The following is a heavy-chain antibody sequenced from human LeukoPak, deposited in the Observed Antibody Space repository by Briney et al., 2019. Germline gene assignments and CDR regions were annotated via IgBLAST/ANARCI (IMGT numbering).Heavy chain of an antibody. CDR1: GFTFSSYS. CDR2: ISSSSSYI. CDR3: AELGLTMIGGV. J-gene: IGHJ6*04. D-gene: IGHD3-10*02. V-gene: IGHV3-21*01. Sequence: GGCLRLSCAASGFTFSSYSMNWVRQAPGKGLEWVSSISSSSSYIYYADSVKGRFTISRDNAKNSLYLQMNSLRAEDTAVYYCAELGLTMIGGVWGKGTPVTTSS.